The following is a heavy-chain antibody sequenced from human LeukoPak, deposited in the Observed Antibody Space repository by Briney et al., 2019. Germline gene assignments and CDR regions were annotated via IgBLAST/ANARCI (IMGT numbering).Heavy chain of an antibody. Sequence: GGSLRLSCTVSGFTVSSNSMSWVRQAPGKGLEWISFIYSGGNTHYSDSVKGRFTISRDNSKNTLYLQMNSLRADDTAVYYCARRAGEYSHPYDYWGQGTLVTVSS. CDR3: ARRAGEYSHPYDY. J-gene: IGHJ4*02. V-gene: IGHV3-53*01. CDR2: IYSGGNT. CDR1: GFTVSSNS. D-gene: IGHD4-17*01.